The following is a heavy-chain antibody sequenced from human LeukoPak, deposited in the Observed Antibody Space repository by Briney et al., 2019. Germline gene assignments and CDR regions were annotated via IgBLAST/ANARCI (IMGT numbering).Heavy chain of an antibody. Sequence: PSETLSLTCAVYGGSFSGYYWSWIRQPPGKGLEWIGEINHSGSTNYNPSLKSRVTISVDTSKNQFSLKLSSVTAADTAVYYCASHPRYWGQGTLVTVSS. CDR1: GGSFSGYY. J-gene: IGHJ4*02. V-gene: IGHV4-34*01. CDR2: INHSGST. CDR3: ASHPRY.